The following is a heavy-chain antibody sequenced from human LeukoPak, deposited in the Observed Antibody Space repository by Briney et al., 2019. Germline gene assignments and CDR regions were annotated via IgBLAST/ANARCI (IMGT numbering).Heavy chain of an antibody. CDR1: VDSVSSNSVK. CDR3: ARRLTQYDCFDP. V-gene: IGHV6-1*01. D-gene: IGHD2-2*01. J-gene: IGHJ5*02. CDR2: TYYRSTWYN. Sequence: SQTLSLTCAISVDSVSSNSVKWNWIRLSPSKGLKWLGRTYYRSTWYNDYAVSVRGRITVNPDTSKNQFSLHLNSVTPEDTAVYYCARRLTQYDCFDPWGQGILVTVSS.